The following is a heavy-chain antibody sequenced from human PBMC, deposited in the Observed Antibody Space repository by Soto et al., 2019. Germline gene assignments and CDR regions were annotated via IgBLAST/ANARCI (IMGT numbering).Heavy chain of an antibody. D-gene: IGHD2-2*01. CDR2: IIPIFGTA. CDR3: AREEENCSSTSCYSTGGDI. CDR1: GGTFSSYA. Sequence: QVQLVQSGAEVKKPGSSVKVSCKASGGTFSSYAISWVRQAPGQGLEWMGGIIPIFGTANYAQKFQGRVTITADESTSTAYMELSSLRSEDTAVYYCAREEENCSSTSCYSTGGDIWGQGTMVTVSS. J-gene: IGHJ3*02. V-gene: IGHV1-69*01.